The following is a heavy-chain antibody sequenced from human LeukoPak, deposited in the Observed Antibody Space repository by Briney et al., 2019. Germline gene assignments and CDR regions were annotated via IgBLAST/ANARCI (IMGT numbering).Heavy chain of an antibody. Sequence: GGSLRLSCAASGFTFSSYEMNWVRQAPGKGLEWVSYISSSGTTIYYPDSVKGRFTISRDNAKKTLYLQMNSLRAEDTAVYYCVRLVAVPDVYFDYWGQGTLVTVSS. CDR2: ISSSGTTI. CDR3: VRLVAVPDVYFDY. D-gene: IGHD2-2*01. CDR1: GFTFSSYE. V-gene: IGHV3-48*03. J-gene: IGHJ4*02.